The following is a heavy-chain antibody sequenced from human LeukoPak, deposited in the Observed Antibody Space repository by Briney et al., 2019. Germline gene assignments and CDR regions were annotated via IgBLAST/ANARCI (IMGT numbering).Heavy chain of an antibody. CDR3: ASGRTDIVVVPATLRNYFFDY. CDR1: GGTFSSYD. J-gene: IGHJ4*02. CDR2: FIPMFCTS. D-gene: IGHD2-2*01. Sequence: SVKVSCKSSGGTFSSYDISWVRQAPGQGLEWMGGFIPMFCTSNYAQKFQGRVTISADKSTSTAYMELSSLRSEDTAVYYCASGRTDIVVVPATLRNYFFDYWGQGTLVTVSS. V-gene: IGHV1-69*06.